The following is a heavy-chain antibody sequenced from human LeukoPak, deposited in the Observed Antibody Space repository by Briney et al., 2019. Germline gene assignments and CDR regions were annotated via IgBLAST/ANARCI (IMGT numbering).Heavy chain of an antibody. CDR2: INPNSGGT. CDR3: ARAWLRLKPYFDY. Sequence: GASVKVSCKASGYNFTGYYMHWVRQAPGQGLEWMGWINPNSGGTNYAQKFQGRVTMTRDTSISTSYMELSRLRSDDTAVYYCARAWLRLKPYFDYWGQGTLVTVSS. D-gene: IGHD5-12*01. J-gene: IGHJ4*02. CDR1: GYNFTGYY. V-gene: IGHV1-2*02.